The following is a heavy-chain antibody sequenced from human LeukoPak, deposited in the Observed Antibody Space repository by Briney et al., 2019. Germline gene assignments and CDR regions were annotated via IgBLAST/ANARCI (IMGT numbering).Heavy chain of an antibody. CDR3: ARAATVVNIRYHSWFDP. CDR1: GFTFGDYA. V-gene: IGHV3-49*04. CDR2: IRSKAYGGTT. Sequence: GGSLRLSCTASGFTFGDYAMSWVRQAPGKGLEWVGFIRSKAYGGTTEYAASVKGRFTISRDDSKSIAYLQMNSLKTEDTAVYYCARAATVVNIRYHSWFDPWGQGTLVTVSP. J-gene: IGHJ5*02. D-gene: IGHD4-23*01.